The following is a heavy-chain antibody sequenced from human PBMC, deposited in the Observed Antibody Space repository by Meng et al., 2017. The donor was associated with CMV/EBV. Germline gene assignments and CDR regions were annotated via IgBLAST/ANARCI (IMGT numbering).Heavy chain of an antibody. J-gene: IGHJ4*02. V-gene: IGHV4-61*01. D-gene: IGHD6-19*01. CDR1: ANSS. CDR3: ARGGITGSTSAWYAPNYFDF. CDR2: IYYSGST. Sequence: ANSSWAWIRQPPGKGLEWFGYIYYSGSTIYNPSLKSRVTMSVDTSKNQFSLKVNSVTTTDTAVYYCARGGITGSTSAWYAPNYFDFWGQGALVTVSS.